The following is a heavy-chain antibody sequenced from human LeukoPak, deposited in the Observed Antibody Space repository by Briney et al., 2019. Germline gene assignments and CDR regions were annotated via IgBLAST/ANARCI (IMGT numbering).Heavy chain of an antibody. V-gene: IGHV3-66*01. Sequence: QPGGSLRLSCAASGFTVSSKYMSWVRQAPGKGLEWVSVIYSGDITYYADSVKGRFTISRDNAKNSLYLQMKSLRAEDTTVYYCARDMGYSGSWPGYFDYWGQGVLVTVSS. J-gene: IGHJ4*02. CDR1: GFTVSSKY. CDR2: IYSGDIT. D-gene: IGHD1-26*01. CDR3: ARDMGYSGSWPGYFDY.